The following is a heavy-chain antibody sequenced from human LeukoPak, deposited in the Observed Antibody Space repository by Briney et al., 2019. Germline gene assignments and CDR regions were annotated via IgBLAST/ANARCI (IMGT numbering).Heavy chain of an antibody. Sequence: SQTLSLTCTVSGGSISSGSYYWSWIRQPAGKGLEWIGRIYTSGSTNYNPSLKSRVTISVDTSKNQFSLKLSSVTAADTAVYYCARGGARGYRHVGGMDVWGQGTTVTVSS. D-gene: IGHD5-18*01. CDR3: ARGGARGYRHVGGMDV. CDR2: IYTSGST. J-gene: IGHJ6*02. CDR1: GGSISSGSYY. V-gene: IGHV4-61*02.